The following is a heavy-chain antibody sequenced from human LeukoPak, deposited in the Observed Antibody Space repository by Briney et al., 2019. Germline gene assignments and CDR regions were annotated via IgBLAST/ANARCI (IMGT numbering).Heavy chain of an antibody. CDR3: ARAQTYGDSRLLLDY. V-gene: IGHV3-20*04. CDR2: INWNGGST. D-gene: IGHD4-17*01. CDR1: GFTFGNYG. J-gene: IGHJ4*02. Sequence: GGSLRLSCTASGFTFGNYGMSWVRQAPGKGLEWVSGINWNGGSTGYADSVEGRFTISRDNAKNSQYLQMNSLRVEDTALYYCARAQTYGDSRLLLDYWGQGTLVTVSS.